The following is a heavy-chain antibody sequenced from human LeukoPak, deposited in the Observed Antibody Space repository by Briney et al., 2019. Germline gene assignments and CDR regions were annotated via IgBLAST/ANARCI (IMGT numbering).Heavy chain of an antibody. V-gene: IGHV1-2*02. J-gene: IGHJ5*02. D-gene: IGHD6-19*01. CDR1: GYTFTGYY. CDR2: INPNSGGT. CDR3: ARGGSIAVAGGWFDP. Sequence: ASVKVSCKASGYTFTGYYMHWVRQAPGQGLEWMGWINPNSGGTNYAQKFQGRVTMTRDTSISTAYMELSRLRSDDTAVYYCARGGSIAVAGGWFDPCGQGTLVPVSS.